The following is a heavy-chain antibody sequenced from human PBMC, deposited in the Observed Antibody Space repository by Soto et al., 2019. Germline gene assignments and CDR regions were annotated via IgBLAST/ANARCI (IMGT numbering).Heavy chain of an antibody. V-gene: IGHV4-4*07. CDR1: GGSISSYY. D-gene: IGHD2-15*01. Sequence: SETLSLTCTVSGGSISSYYWSWIRQPAGKGLEWIGRIYTSGSTNYNPSLKSRVTMSVDTSKNQFSLKLSSVTAADTAVYYCAGGDNCSGGSCYDFDYWGQGTLVTVSS. CDR2: IYTSGST. J-gene: IGHJ4*02. CDR3: AGGDNCSGGSCYDFDY.